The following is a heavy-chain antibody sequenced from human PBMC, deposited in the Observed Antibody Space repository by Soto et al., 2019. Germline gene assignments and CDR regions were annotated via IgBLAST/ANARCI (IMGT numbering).Heavy chain of an antibody. D-gene: IGHD2-8*01. CDR1: GFTLSSSA. CDR2: IGGTDGTT. J-gene: IGHJ4*01. CDR3: ARAFCTNGVCYYFFDY. Sequence: PGGSLRLSCTTSGFTLSSSAMSWARQAPGRGLEWVSVIGGTDGTTYYADSVRDRFTISRDNSQSTLYLQMSSLRAEDTAVYYCARAFCTNGVCYYFFDYWGHGTLVTVSS. V-gene: IGHV3-23*01.